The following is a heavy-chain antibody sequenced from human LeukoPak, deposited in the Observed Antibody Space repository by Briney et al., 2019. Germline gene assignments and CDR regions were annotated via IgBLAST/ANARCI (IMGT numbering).Heavy chain of an antibody. D-gene: IGHD4-17*01. J-gene: IGHJ5*02. CDR1: GGSISSGSYY. CDR2: IYTSGST. Sequence: TLSLTCTVSGGSISSGSYYWSWIRQPAGKGLEWIGRIYTSGSTNYNPSLKSRVTISVDTSKNQFSLRLSSVTAADTAVYYCARAVGDYAFFLGPWGQGTLVTVSS. CDR3: ARAVGDYAFFLGP. V-gene: IGHV4-61*02.